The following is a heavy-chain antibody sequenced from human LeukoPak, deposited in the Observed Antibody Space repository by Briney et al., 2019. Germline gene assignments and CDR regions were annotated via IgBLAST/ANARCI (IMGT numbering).Heavy chain of an antibody. D-gene: IGHD5-12*01. CDR1: GGSISSGGYY. J-gene: IGHJ4*02. CDR2: IYYSGST. CDR3: ARRGYGTSRIDY. Sequence: PSQTLSLTCTVSGGSISSGGYYWSWIRQHPGKGLEWIGYIYYSGSTYYNPSLKSRVTISVDTSKNQFSLKLSSVTATDTAVYYCARRGYGTSRIDYWGQGTLVTVSS. V-gene: IGHV4-31*03.